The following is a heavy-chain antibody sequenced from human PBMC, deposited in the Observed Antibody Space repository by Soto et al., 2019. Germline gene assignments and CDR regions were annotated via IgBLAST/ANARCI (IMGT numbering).Heavy chain of an antibody. J-gene: IGHJ5*02. D-gene: IGHD2-2*01. CDR3: VRGGFLSHDHVIIAPATLGFDP. Sequence: QVQLMQSGAEVKKPGASVKVSCKASGYTFTTYDINWVRQPPGQGLEWMGWMNPNRTNTGYAEKFQGRVTMTRDTSISTAYMELSSLRYDDTAVYYCVRGGFLSHDHVIIAPATLGFDPWGQGTLVTVSS. CDR1: GYTFTTYD. V-gene: IGHV1-8*01. CDR2: MNPNRTNT.